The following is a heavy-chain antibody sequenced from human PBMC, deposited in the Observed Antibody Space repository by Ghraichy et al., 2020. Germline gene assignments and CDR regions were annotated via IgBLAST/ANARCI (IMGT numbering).Heavy chain of an antibody. CDR3: ARGRFLGTGMDV. J-gene: IGHJ6*02. CDR1: GYTFTSYD. CDR2: MNPNSGNT. Sequence: ASVKVSCKASGYTFTSYDINWVRQATGQGLEWMGWMNPNSGNTGYAQKFQGRVTMTRNTSISTAYMELSSLRSEDTAVYYCARGRFLGTGMDVWGQGTTVTVSS. D-gene: IGHD3-3*01. V-gene: IGHV1-8*01.